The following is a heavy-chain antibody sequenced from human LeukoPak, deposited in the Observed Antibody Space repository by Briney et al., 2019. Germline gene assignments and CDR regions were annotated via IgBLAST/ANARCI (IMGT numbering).Heavy chain of an antibody. CDR2: ISSGSSTI. Sequence: PGRSLRLSCAASGFTFSTHGMNWVRQAPGKGLEWVSYISSGSSTIYYADSVKGRFTISRDNAKNSLCLQMNSLRDEDTAVYYCARENIVVVTAIRDAFDIWGQGTMVTVSS. V-gene: IGHV3-48*02. CDR3: ARENIVVVTAIRDAFDI. CDR1: GFTFSTHG. D-gene: IGHD2-21*02. J-gene: IGHJ3*02.